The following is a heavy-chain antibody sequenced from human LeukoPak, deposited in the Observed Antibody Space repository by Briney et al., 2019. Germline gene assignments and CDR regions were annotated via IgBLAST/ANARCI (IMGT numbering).Heavy chain of an antibody. J-gene: IGHJ4*02. CDR2: IIPIFGTA. CDR3: ARDRGRYNWNDGVDY. CDR1: GGTFSSYA. V-gene: IGHV1-69*13. Sequence: SVKVSCKASGGTFSSYAISWVRQAPGQGLEWMGGIIPIFGTANYAQKFQGRVTITADESTSTAYMELSSLRSEDTAVYYCARDRGRYNWNDGVDYWGQGTLVTVSS. D-gene: IGHD1-1*01.